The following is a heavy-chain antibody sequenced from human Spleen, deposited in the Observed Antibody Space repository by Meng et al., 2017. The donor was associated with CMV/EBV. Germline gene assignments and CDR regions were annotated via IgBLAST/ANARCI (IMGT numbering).Heavy chain of an antibody. V-gene: IGHV3-11*01. D-gene: IGHD1-14*01. CDR2: SSPTGSFI. Sequence: SCTASGFTVSDYYMSWIRQAPGKGLEWVSYSSPTGSFIYYADSVRGRFTISRDNGKNSVYLQMGSLRADDTAVYYCARTGSTGWFDPWGQGTLVTVSS. CDR3: ARTGSTGWFDP. J-gene: IGHJ5*02. CDR1: GFTVSDYY.